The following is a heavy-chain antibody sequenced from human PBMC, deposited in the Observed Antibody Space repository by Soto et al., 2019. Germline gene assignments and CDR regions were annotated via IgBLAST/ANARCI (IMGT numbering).Heavy chain of an antibody. D-gene: IGHD2-2*02. J-gene: IGHJ6*02. CDR2: IYYSGST. Sequence: PSETLSLTCTVSGGSISSSSYYWGWIRQPPGKGLEWIGSIYYSGSTYYNPSLKSRVTISVDTSKNQFSLKLSSVTAADTAVYYCAGYSRGYCSSTSCYTRYYYYGMDVWGQGTTVTVSS. V-gene: IGHV4-39*01. CDR1: GGSISSSSYY. CDR3: AGYSRGYCSSTSCYTRYYYYGMDV.